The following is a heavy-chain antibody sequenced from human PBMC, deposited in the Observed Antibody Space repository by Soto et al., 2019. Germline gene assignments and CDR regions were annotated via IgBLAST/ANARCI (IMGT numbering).Heavy chain of an antibody. D-gene: IGHD4-17*01. J-gene: IGHJ5*02. V-gene: IGHV3-15*01. CDR3: TTVPAGDYGDYVVWFDP. CDR1: GFTFSMYW. CDR2: IKGKTDGGTT. Sequence: GGSLRLSCVVSGFTFSMYWMHWVRQVPGKGLEWVGRIKGKTDGGTTDYAAPVKGRFTISRDDSKNTLYLQMNSLKTEDTAVYYCTTVPAGDYGDYVVWFDPWGQGTLVTVSS.